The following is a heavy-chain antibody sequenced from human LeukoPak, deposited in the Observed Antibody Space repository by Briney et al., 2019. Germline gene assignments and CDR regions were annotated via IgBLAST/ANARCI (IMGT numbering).Heavy chain of an antibody. CDR3: ARNRVGFHYADAFDM. J-gene: IGHJ3*02. V-gene: IGHV3-30*02. D-gene: IGHD5-24*01. CDR2: IHYDGSEK. CDR1: GFSLINSD. Sequence: GGSLRLSCAASGFSLINSDMHWVRQAPGKGLEWVAFIHYDGSEKRYADSLTGRFTISRDNSKNTLYLQMNSLRGEDAAVYYCARNRVGFHYADAFDMWGQGTMVTVSS.